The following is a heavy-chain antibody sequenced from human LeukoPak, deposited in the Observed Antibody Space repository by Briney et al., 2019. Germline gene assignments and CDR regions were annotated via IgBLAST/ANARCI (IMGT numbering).Heavy chain of an antibody. CDR3: ARDRSSGYNWFDP. CDR2: ISNDGSST. D-gene: IGHD3-22*01. CDR1: GFTFSSYW. Sequence: GGSLRLSCAASGFTFSSYWMHWVRQAPGKGLEWVSRISNDGSSTSYADSVKGRFTISRDKAKNTLYLQMNSLRAEDTAVYYCARDRSSGYNWFDPWGQGTLATVSS. J-gene: IGHJ5*02. V-gene: IGHV3-74*01.